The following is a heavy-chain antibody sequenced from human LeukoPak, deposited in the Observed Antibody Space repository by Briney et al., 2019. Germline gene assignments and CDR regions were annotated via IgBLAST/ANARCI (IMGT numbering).Heavy chain of an antibody. D-gene: IGHD3-10*01. J-gene: IGHJ4*02. Sequence: SETLSLTCTVSGGSISSYYWSWIRQPPGKGLEWIGYIYYSGSTNYNPSLKSRVTISVDTSKNQFSLKLSSVTAADTAVYYCARGVVRALGYFDYWGQGTLVTVSS. CDR1: GGSISSYY. CDR3: ARGVVRALGYFDY. CDR2: IYYSGST. V-gene: IGHV4-59*01.